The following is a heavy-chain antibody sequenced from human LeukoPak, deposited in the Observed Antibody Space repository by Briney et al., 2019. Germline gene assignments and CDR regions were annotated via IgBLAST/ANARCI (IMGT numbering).Heavy chain of an antibody. CDR1: GGSISSGDYY. CDR3: ARAFITIFGVVTYYFDY. V-gene: IGHV4-30-4*01. J-gene: IGHJ4*02. Sequence: SQTLSLTCTVSGGSISSGDYYWSWIRQPPGKGLEWIGYIYYSGSTYYNPSLKSRATISVDTSKNQFSLKLSSVTAADTAVYYCARAFITIFGVVTYYFDYWGQGTLVTVSS. CDR2: IYYSGST. D-gene: IGHD3-3*01.